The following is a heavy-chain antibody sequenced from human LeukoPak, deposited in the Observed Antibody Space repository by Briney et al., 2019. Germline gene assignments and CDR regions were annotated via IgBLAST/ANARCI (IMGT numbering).Heavy chain of an antibody. V-gene: IGHV3-21*01. CDR2: ISSSSSYI. D-gene: IGHD3-22*01. CDR1: GFTFSSYS. CDR3: ARDPWDSSGYYDY. J-gene: IGHJ4*02. Sequence: GGSLRLSCAASGFTFSSYSMNWVRQAPGKGLEWVSSISSSSSYIYYADSVKGRFTISRDNAKNSLYLQMNSLRAEDTAVYYCARDPWDSSGYYDYWGQGTLVTVSS.